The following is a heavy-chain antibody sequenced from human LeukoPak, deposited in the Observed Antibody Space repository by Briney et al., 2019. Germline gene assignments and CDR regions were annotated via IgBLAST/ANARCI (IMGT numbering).Heavy chain of an antibody. CDR2: LNWNGDNT. J-gene: IGHJ4*02. CDR3: AREEGPYFDC. Sequence: GGSLRLSCAASGFTFHDHGMSWVRQVPGKGLEWVSALNWNGDNTGYADSVKGRFTISRDNAKKSLYLQMNSLTAEDTAYYYCAREEGPYFDCWGQRTLVTVSS. V-gene: IGHV3-20*04. CDR1: GFTFHDHG.